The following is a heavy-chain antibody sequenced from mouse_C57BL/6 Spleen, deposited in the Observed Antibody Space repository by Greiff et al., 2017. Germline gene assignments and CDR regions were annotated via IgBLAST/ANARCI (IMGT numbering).Heavy chain of an antibody. V-gene: IGHV1-20*01. J-gene: IGHJ3*01. Sequence: EVQVVESGPELVKPGDSVKISCKASGYSFTGYFMNWVMQSHGKSLEWIGRINPYNGDTFYNQKFKGKATLTVDKSSSTAHMELRSLTSEDSAVYYCARDYGSSDWFAYWGQGTLVTVSA. D-gene: IGHD1-1*01. CDR2: INPYNGDT. CDR3: ARDYGSSDWFAY. CDR1: GYSFTGYF.